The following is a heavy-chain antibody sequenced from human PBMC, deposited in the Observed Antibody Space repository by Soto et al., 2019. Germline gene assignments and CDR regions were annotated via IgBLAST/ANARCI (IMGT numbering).Heavy chain of an antibody. D-gene: IGHD3-3*01. CDR2: IYHSGTA. Sequence: TSATLSLTCAVSGDSISNNNCWNWVRQPPGKGLEWIGEIYHSGTANYNPSLKSRVTISLDKSNNQFSLTLTSVTAADTAVYYCARRRITTFGVVITGYGMDVWGQGTTVT. CDR3: ARRRITTFGVVITGYGMDV. CDR1: GDSISNNNC. V-gene: IGHV4-4*02. J-gene: IGHJ6*02.